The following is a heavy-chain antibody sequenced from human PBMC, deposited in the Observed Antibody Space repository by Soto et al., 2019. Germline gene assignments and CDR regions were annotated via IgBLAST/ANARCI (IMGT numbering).Heavy chain of an antibody. J-gene: IGHJ4*02. CDR3: ARGVRSAGKDY. CDR1: GGSISSGGYY. D-gene: IGHD6-19*01. V-gene: IGHV4-31*03. CDR2: MYYTGST. Sequence: QVQLQESGPGLVKPSQTLSLTCTVSGGSISSGGYYWNWIRQHPGKGLEWIGYMYYTGSTYYNPSLNSRVTISADMSKNQFSLNLTSVTAADTAVYYCARGVRSAGKDYWGQGTLVTVSS.